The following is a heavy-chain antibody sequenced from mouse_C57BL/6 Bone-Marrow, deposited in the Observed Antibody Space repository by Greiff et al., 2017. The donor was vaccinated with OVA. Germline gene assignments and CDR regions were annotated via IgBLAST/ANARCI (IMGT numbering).Heavy chain of an antibody. Sequence: VQLQQPGAELVMPGASVKLSCKASGYTFTSYWMHWVKQRPGHGLEWIGEIDPSDSYTNYNQKFKGKSALTVDKSSSTAYMQLSSLTSEDSAVYDYARRRWVLPFAYWGQGTLVTVSA. J-gene: IGHJ3*01. CDR3: ARRRWVLPFAY. D-gene: IGHD2-3*01. CDR1: GYTFTSYW. CDR2: IDPSDSYT. V-gene: IGHV1-69*01.